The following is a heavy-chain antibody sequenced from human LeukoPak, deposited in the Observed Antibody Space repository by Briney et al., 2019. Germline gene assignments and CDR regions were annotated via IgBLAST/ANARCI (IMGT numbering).Heavy chain of an antibody. CDR2: ISGSGVST. J-gene: IGHJ1*01. V-gene: IGHV3-23*01. CDR1: GFTFRIYA. D-gene: IGHD3-22*01. CDR3: ATAMENYDSSGYYSYFQH. Sequence: PGGSLRLSCAASGFTFRIYATSSVRHAPGKGLEWGSVISGSGVSTYYAHSVKGRFTISRDNSKNTLYMQMNSLRAEDTAVYYCATAMENYDSSGYYSYFQHWGQGTLVTVSS.